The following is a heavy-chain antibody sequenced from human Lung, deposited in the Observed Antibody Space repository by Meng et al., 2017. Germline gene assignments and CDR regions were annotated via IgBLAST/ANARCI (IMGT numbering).Heavy chain of an antibody. D-gene: IGHD6-25*01. CDR1: GYNFPDYY. CDR3: ARDEGITAAGKLFSDY. V-gene: IGHV1-2*06. J-gene: IGHJ4*02. Sequence: ASVKVSRKPSGYNFPDYYIHWVRRAPGQGLEWMGRINPKSEDTHYAQKFQARVTMTGDTSISTAYMELSGLKPDDTAMYYCARDEGITAAGKLFSDYWGQGTLVTVSS. CDR2: INPKSEDT.